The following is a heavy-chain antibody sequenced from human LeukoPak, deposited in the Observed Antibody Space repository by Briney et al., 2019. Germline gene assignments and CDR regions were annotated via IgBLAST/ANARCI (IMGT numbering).Heavy chain of an antibody. Sequence: GGALRLSRAASGFIFSRYWMHWFRQGPGKGLVGGCRISTDGNSTSYADSVKGPFTISRNNAKNTLYLQMDSLRAEDSAVYYCARVRSGTWNGYEYWGQGTLVTVSS. J-gene: IGHJ4*02. CDR1: GFIFSRYW. CDR3: ARVRSGTWNGYEY. CDR2: ISTDGNST. D-gene: IGHD3-3*01. V-gene: IGHV3-74*01.